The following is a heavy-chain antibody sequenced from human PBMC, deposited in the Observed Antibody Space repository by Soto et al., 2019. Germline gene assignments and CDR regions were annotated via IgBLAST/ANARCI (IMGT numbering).Heavy chain of an antibody. CDR3: ATADSDYDSSGYPPNFDY. Sequence: GASVKVSCKVSGYTLTELSMHWVRQAPGKGLEWMGGFDPEDGETIYAQKFQGRVTMTEDTSTDTAYMELSSLRSEDTAVYYFATADSDYDSSGYPPNFDYWGQGTLVTVSS. J-gene: IGHJ4*02. CDR2: FDPEDGET. CDR1: GYTLTELS. D-gene: IGHD3-22*01. V-gene: IGHV1-24*01.